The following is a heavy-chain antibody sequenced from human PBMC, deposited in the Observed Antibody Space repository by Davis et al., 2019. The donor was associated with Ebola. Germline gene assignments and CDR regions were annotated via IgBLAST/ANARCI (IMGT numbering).Heavy chain of an antibody. V-gene: IGHV3-7*01. J-gene: IGHJ6*02. CDR3: ARDGSYSSSWYYYGMDV. D-gene: IGHD6-13*01. CDR2: IKQDGSEK. Sequence: GGSLRLSCEGSGFTFSSHSMNWARQAPGKGLEWVANIKQDGSEKYYVDSVKGRFTISRDNAKNSLYLQMNSLRAEDTAVYYCARDGSYSSSWYYYGMDVWGQGTTVTVSS. CDR1: GFTFSSHS.